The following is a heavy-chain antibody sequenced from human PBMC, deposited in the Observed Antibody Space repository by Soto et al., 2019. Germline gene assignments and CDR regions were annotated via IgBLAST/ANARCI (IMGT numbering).Heavy chain of an antibody. J-gene: IGHJ5*02. CDR3: ARHLNWNYVWDWFDP. D-gene: IGHD1-7*01. CDR1: GGSISSSSYY. CDR2: IYYSGST. Sequence: SETLSLTCTVSGGSISSSSYYWGWIRQPPGKGLEWIGSIYYSGSTYYNPSLKSRVTISVDTSKNQFSLKLSSVTAADTAVYYCARHLNWNYVWDWFDPWGQGTLVTVSS. V-gene: IGHV4-39*01.